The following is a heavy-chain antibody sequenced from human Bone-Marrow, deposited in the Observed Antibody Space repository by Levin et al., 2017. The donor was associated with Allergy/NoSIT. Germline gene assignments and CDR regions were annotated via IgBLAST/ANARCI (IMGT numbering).Heavy chain of an antibody. CDR1: GYTFTDYY. J-gene: IGHJ4*02. D-gene: IGHD4-17*01. CDR3: ARGSAVTTWVFDY. CDR2: INPLSGGT. V-gene: IGHV1-2*06. Sequence: GGSLRLSCKASGYTFTDYYMHWVRQAPGQGLEWMGRINPLSGGTDYAQKFQGRVTMPRDTSISTAYMELSRLRSDDTAVYYCARGSAVTTWVFDYWGQGSLVTVSS.